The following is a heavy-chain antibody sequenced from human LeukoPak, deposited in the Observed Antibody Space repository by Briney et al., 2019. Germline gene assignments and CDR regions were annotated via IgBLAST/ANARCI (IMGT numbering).Heavy chain of an antibody. CDR1: GGSMTSHY. D-gene: IGHD3-10*01. CDR3: ARKSSGWFDS. J-gene: IGHJ5*01. V-gene: IGHV4-59*11. CDR2: VYQSGTT. Sequence: LETLSLTCTVSGGSMTSHYWSWIRQPTGKGLEWIGYVYQSGTTNYNPSLKSRVTISADTSRNQFSLKLSSVTAADTAVYYCARKSSGWFDSWGQGTMVTVSS.